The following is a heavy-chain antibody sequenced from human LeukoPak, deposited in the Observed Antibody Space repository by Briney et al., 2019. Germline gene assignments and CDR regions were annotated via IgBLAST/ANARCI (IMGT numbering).Heavy chain of an antibody. CDR2: ISSGSSTI. J-gene: IGHJ5*02. D-gene: IGHD4-17*01. V-gene: IGHV3-48*01. CDR1: GFTFSSYS. Sequence: GGSLRLSCAASGFTFSSYSMNWVRQAPGKGLEWVSYISSGSSTIYYADSVKGRFTISRDNAKNSLYLQMNSLRAEDTAVYYCARDNGDPWGQGTLVTVSS. CDR3: ARDNGDP.